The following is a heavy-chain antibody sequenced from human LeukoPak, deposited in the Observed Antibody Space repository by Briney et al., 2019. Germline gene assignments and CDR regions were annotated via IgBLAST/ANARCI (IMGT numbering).Heavy chain of an antibody. Sequence: GGSLRLSCAASGFTFSSYAMSWVRQAPGKGLEWVSAISGSGGSTYYADSVKGRFTISRDNSKDTLYLQMNSLRAEDTAVYYCARDTVTTDYFDYWGQGTLVTVSS. CDR2: ISGSGGST. CDR1: GFTFSSYA. J-gene: IGHJ4*02. D-gene: IGHD4-17*01. V-gene: IGHV3-23*01. CDR3: ARDTVTTDYFDY.